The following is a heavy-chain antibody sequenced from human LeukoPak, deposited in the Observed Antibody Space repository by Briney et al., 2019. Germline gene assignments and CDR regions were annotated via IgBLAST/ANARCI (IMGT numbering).Heavy chain of an antibody. J-gene: IGHJ4*02. D-gene: IGHD3-22*01. Sequence: SETLSLTCTVSGASMTSTIYYWGWIRQTPGKGLEWIGNIGNLLYEGSTYYSPSLQSRVTISVDRSKNQFSLKLSSVTAADTAVYYCARGRNYYDSSGYYPQYYFDYWGQGTLVTVSS. CDR3: ARGRNYYDSSGYYPQYYFDY. CDR1: GASMTSTIYY. V-gene: IGHV4-39*07. CDR2: IGNLLYEGST.